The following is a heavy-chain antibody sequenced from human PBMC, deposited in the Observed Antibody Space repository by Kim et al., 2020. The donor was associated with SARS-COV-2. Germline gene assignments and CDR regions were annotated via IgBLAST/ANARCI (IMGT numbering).Heavy chain of an antibody. CDR1: GFSFSGYS. CDR3: ARILHYTMDV. J-gene: IGHJ6*02. V-gene: IGHV3-48*02. Sequence: GGSLRLSCVGSGFSFSGYSINWVRQAPGKGLEWLSYIYTSGSATNYVDSVKGRFTVSRDNAKNSVYLQMNTLRDEDSAVYYCARILHYTMDVWGQGTTVT. CDR2: IYTSGSAT.